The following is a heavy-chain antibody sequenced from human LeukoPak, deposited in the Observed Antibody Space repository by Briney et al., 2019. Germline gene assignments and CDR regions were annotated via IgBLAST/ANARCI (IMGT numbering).Heavy chain of an antibody. CDR1: GFTFSSCG. CDR2: IWYDGGNK. Sequence: GGSLRLSCAASGFTFSSCGMHWVRQAPGKGLEWVAVIWYDGGNKYYADSVKGRFTISRDNSKNTLYLQMNSLRAEDTAVYYCAKDDSSYSGSDFDYWGQGTLVTVSS. CDR3: AKDDSSYSGSDFDY. V-gene: IGHV3-33*06. J-gene: IGHJ4*02. D-gene: IGHD1-26*01.